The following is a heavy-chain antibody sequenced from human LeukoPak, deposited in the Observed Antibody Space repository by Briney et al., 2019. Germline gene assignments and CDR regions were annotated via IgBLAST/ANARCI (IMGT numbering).Heavy chain of an antibody. CDR1: GFTCSSYG. V-gene: IGHV3-30*02. Sequence: PGGSLRLSCAASGFTCSSYGMHWVRQAPGKGLEWVAFIRYDGSNKYYADSVKGRFTISRDNSKNTLYLQMNSLRAEDTAVYYCAKGPRITIFGGSGEKWFDPWGQGTLVTVSS. CDR2: IRYDGSNK. J-gene: IGHJ5*02. CDR3: AKGPRITIFGGSGEKWFDP. D-gene: IGHD3-3*01.